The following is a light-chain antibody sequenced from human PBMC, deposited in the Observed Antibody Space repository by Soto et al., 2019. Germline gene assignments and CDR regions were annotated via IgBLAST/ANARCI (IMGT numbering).Light chain of an antibody. J-gene: IGLJ2*01. Sequence: QSVLTQPPSASGTPGQRVTISCSGSSSNIGSNAINWYQQLPGTAPKLLMHSSNQRPSGVPDRFSGSKSGTSASLAIRGLQSEDEADYYCAAWDDSLNGVVFGGGTKLTVL. CDR2: SSN. CDR3: AAWDDSLNGVV. CDR1: SSNIGSNA. V-gene: IGLV1-44*01.